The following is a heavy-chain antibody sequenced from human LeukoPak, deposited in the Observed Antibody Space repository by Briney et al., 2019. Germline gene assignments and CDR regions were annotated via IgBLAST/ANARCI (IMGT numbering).Heavy chain of an antibody. CDR1: GFTFSSYA. Sequence: PGGSLRLSCAASGFTFSSYAMSWVRQAPGKGLEWVSAISGSGGSTYYADSVKGRFTISRDNSKNTLYLQMNSLRAEDTAVYYCAKDWDVGVRGYYTYYYYMDVWGKGTTVTVSS. J-gene: IGHJ6*03. V-gene: IGHV3-23*01. CDR3: AKDWDVGVRGYYTYYYYMDV. D-gene: IGHD3-3*01. CDR2: ISGSGGST.